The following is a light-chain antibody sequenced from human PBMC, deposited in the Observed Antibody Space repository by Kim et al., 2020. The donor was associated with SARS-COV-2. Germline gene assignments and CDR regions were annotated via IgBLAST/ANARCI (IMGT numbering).Light chain of an antibody. Sequence: QSALTQPASVSGSPGQSITISCTVTSSDIGGYNSVSWFQQFPGKAPKLIIYDVNKWPSGASHRFSGSKSGNTASLTISGLQAEDEADYYCSAYTSTTPWVFGGGTQLTVL. CDR1: SSDIGGYNS. J-gene: IGLJ3*02. CDR3: SAYTSTTPWV. V-gene: IGLV2-14*03. CDR2: DVN.